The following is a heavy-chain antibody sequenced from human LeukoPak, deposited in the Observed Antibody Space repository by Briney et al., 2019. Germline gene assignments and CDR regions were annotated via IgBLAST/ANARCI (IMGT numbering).Heavy chain of an antibody. V-gene: IGHV1-2*04. CDR2: INPNSGGT. J-gene: IGHJ4*02. Sequence: ASVKVSCKASGYTFTGYYMHWVRQAPGQWLEWMGWINPNSGGTNYAQKFQGWVTMTRDTSISTAYMELSRLRSDDTAVYYCARGQSGSSSWYDYWGQGTLVTVSS. CDR1: GYTFTGYY. CDR3: ARGQSGSSSWYDY. D-gene: IGHD6-13*01.